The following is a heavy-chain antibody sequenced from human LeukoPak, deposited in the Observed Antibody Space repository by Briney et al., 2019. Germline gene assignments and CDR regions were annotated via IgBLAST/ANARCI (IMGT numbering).Heavy chain of an antibody. D-gene: IGHD5-24*01. V-gene: IGHV6-1*01. CDR2: TYYRSKWYT. CDR3: ARGGQGDGYSADEAFDL. CDR1: GDSVVSNSTA. Sequence: SQTLSLTCVISGDSVVSNSTACNWIRQSPSRGLEWLGRTYYRSKWYTDYAVSVKSRITINPDTSKNQFSLQLNSVTPEDTAVYYCARGGQGDGYSADEAFDLWGQGTMVTVS. J-gene: IGHJ3*01.